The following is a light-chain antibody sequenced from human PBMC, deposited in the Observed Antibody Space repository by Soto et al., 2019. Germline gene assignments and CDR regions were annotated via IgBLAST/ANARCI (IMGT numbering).Light chain of an antibody. Sequence: QSALTQPASVSGSPGQSITISCTGTSSDVGSYNLVSWYQQHPGKAPKLMIYEGSKRPSGVSNRFSGSKSGNTASLTISGLQADDEADYYCCSYAGSSTYVYGTATKVSVL. CDR1: SSDVGSYNL. CDR2: EGS. V-gene: IGLV2-23*01. CDR3: CSYAGSSTYV. J-gene: IGLJ1*01.